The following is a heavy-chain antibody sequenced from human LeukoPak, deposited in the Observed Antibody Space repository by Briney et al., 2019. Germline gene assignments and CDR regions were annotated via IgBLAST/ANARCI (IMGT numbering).Heavy chain of an antibody. CDR3: AKDCKAYYYDSSGTPDI. Sequence: TGGSLRLSCAASGFTFSSYAMSWVRQAPGKGLEWVSAISGSGGSTYYADSVKGRFTISRDNSKNTLYLQMNSLRAEDTAVYYCAKDCKAYYYDSSGTPDIWGQGTMVTVSS. CDR2: ISGSGGST. J-gene: IGHJ3*02. D-gene: IGHD3-22*01. V-gene: IGHV3-23*01. CDR1: GFTFSSYA.